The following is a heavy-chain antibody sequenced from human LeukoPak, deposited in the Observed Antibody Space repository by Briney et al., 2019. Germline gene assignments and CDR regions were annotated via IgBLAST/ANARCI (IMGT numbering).Heavy chain of an antibody. CDR1: GFTFSSYA. Sequence: GGSLRLSGAASGFTFSSYAMSWVRQAPGKGLEWVSAISGSGGSTYYADSVKGRFTISRDNSKNTLYLQMNSLRAEDTAVYYCAKEGRSSHFYYGMDVWGQGTTVTVSS. J-gene: IGHJ6*02. CDR2: ISGSGGST. V-gene: IGHV3-23*01. CDR3: AKEGRSSHFYYGMDV. D-gene: IGHD3-16*02.